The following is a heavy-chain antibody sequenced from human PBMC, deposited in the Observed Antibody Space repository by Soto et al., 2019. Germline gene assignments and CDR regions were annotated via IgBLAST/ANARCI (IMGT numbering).Heavy chain of an antibody. CDR2: VYHNGVT. Sequence: SLTCSVYGGSFSGYWWTWIRQTPGKGLEWIGEVYHNGVTNYFPTLKSRVIILRDMSKNEFSLKLVSVTAADTAVYYCARGTADMSNGRYASFDYWGQGTPVTVSS. J-gene: IGHJ4*02. CDR3: ARGTADMSNGRYASFDY. CDR1: GGSFSGYW. V-gene: IGHV4-34*01. D-gene: IGHD2-8*01.